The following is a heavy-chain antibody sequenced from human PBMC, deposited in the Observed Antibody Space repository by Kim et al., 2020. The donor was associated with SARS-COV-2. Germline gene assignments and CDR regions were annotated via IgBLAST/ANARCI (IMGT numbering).Heavy chain of an antibody. Sequence: SETLSLICTVSGGSISSYYWSWIRQPPGKGLEWIGYIYYSGSTNYNPSLKSRVTISVDTSKNQFSLKLSSVTAADTAVYYCARHGDGRIVGATAAFDIWGQGTMVTVSS. CDR1: GGSISSYY. CDR3: ARHGDGRIVGATAAFDI. J-gene: IGHJ3*02. D-gene: IGHD1-26*01. V-gene: IGHV4-59*08. CDR2: IYYSGST.